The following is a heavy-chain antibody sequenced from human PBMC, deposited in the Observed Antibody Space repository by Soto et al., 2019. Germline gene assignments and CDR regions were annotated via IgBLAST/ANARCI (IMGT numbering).Heavy chain of an antibody. J-gene: IGHJ4*02. D-gene: IGHD3-16*02. CDR1: GFTFSSYA. Sequence: GGSLRLSCAASGFTFSSYAMSWVRQAPGKGLEWVSAISGSGGSTYYADSVKGRFTISRDNSKNTLYLQMNSLRAEDTAVYYCAKDRLRLGELSPTIDYWGQGTLVTVSS. CDR3: AKDRLRLGELSPTIDY. CDR2: ISGSGGST. V-gene: IGHV3-23*01.